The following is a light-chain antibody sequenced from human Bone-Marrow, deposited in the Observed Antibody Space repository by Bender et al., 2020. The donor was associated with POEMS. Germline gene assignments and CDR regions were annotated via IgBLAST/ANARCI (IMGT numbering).Light chain of an antibody. V-gene: IGLV2-14*02. CDR2: EGS. CDR3: SSFRRSSTYV. Sequence: QSALTQPASVSGSPGQSITISCTGTSSDVGSYNLVSWYQQHPGKAPKLMIYEGSKRPSGVSHRFSGSKSGNTASLTISGLQADDEADYYCSSFRRSSTYVFGIGTKVTVL. CDR1: SSDVGSYNL. J-gene: IGLJ1*01.